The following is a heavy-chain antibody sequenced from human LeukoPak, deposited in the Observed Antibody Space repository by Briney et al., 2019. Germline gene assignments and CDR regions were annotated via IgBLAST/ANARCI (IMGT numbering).Heavy chain of an antibody. D-gene: IGHD5-12*01. J-gene: IGHJ6*02. Sequence: SVKVSCKASGGTFSSYAISWVRQAPGQGLEWMGGIIPIFGTANYAQKFQGRVTITADESTSTAYVELSSLRSEDTAVYYCARGRGEYSGYYYGMDVWGQGTTVTVSS. V-gene: IGHV1-69*13. CDR3: ARGRGEYSGYYYGMDV. CDR2: IIPIFGTA. CDR1: GGTFSSYA.